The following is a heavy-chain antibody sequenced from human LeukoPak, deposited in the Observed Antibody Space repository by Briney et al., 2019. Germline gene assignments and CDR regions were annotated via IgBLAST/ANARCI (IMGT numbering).Heavy chain of an antibody. V-gene: IGHV1-58*02. Sequence: GASVKVSCKASGYTFTGYYMHWVRQAPGQGLEWIGWIVVGSGNTNYAQKFQERVTITRDMSTSTAYMELSSLRSEDTAVYYCAASDGTIDAFDIWGQGTMVTVSS. J-gene: IGHJ3*02. CDR1: GYTFTGYY. CDR2: IVVGSGNT. CDR3: AASDGTIDAFDI. D-gene: IGHD2-15*01.